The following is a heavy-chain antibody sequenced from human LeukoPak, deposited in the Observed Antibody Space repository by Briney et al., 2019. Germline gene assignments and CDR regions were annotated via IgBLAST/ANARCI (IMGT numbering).Heavy chain of an antibody. Sequence: PSGTLSLTCGVSGGSIRGTNWWSWVRQPPGQGLEWIGEISLRGLTNYSPSLRSRLTMSLDESKNQVSLNLTSVTAADTAVYYCSRESGPFSSFGFWGQGTLVSVHS. CDR2: ISLRGLT. CDR1: GGSIRGTNW. D-gene: IGHD1-26*01. V-gene: IGHV4-4*02. J-gene: IGHJ4*02. CDR3: SRESGPFSSFGF.